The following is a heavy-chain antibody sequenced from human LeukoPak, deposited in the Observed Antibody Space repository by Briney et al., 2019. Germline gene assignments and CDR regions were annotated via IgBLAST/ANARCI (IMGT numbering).Heavy chain of an antibody. D-gene: IGHD3-22*01. CDR1: GYTFTSYY. J-gene: IGHJ6*03. Sequence: GASVKVSCKASGYTFTSYYMHWVRQAPGQGLEWMGIINPSGGSTSYAQKFQGRVTMTRDTSISTAYMELSRLRSDDTAVYYCASAVWGSGGYDYYYYYYMDVWGKGATITVSS. V-gene: IGHV1-46*01. CDR2: INPSGGST. CDR3: ASAVWGSGGYDYYYYYYMDV.